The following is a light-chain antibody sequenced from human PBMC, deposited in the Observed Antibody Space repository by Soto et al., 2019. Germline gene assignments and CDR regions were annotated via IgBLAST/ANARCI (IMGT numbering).Light chain of an antibody. CDR1: QSVTSNY. Sequence: EIVLTQSPGTLSLSQGERATLSCRASQSVTSNYLAWYQQKPGQAPRLLIYGASYRATGIPDRFSGSGSGTDFTLTISRLEAEDFAVYYCQQYGSSQWTFGQGTKVEIK. J-gene: IGKJ1*01. V-gene: IGKV3-20*01. CDR3: QQYGSSQWT. CDR2: GAS.